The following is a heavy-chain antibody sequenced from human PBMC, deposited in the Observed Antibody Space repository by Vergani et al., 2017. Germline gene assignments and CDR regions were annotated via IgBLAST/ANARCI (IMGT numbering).Heavy chain of an antibody. CDR3: ARIRRRGRSVYDFFDF. CDR1: GFSIITSEMC. V-gene: IGHV2-70*01. Sequence: QVTLRESGPALVKPTETLTLTCTFSGFSIITSEMCVSWIRQPPGKALEWLALIDGNDNKYFNTSLKTRLTISKDTSKNQVVLTVTNMDPVDTASYYCARIRRRGRSVYDFFDFWGQGILVTVAS. D-gene: IGHD5/OR15-5a*01. CDR2: IDGNDNK. J-gene: IGHJ4*02.